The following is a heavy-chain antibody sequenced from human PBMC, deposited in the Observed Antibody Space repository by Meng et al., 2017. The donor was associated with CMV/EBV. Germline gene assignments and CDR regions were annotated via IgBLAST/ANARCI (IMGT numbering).Heavy chain of an antibody. CDR1: GGTFSSYA. J-gene: IGHJ5*02. CDR3: ARIPGVYDFWSGPQGGWFDP. Sequence: SVKVSCKASGGTFSSYAISWVRQAPGQGLEWMGGIIPIFGTANYAQKFQGRVTITTDESTSTAYMELSSLRSKDTAVYYCARIPGVYDFWSGPQGGWFDPWGQGTLVTVSS. CDR2: IIPIFGTA. V-gene: IGHV1-69*05. D-gene: IGHD3-3*01.